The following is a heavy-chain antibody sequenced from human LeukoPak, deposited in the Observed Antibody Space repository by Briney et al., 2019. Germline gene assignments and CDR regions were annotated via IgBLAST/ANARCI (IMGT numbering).Heavy chain of an antibody. Sequence: PGGSLRLSCVASGFTFRTYEMNWVRQAPGGGLEWVSFISGGSGTAYYADSVKGRFTTSRDNAKSSLYLQMNSLRVEDTAVYYCARDRDHGDYRPVSFDYWGRGTLVTVSS. D-gene: IGHD4-17*01. CDR2: ISGGSGTA. CDR3: ARDRDHGDYRPVSFDY. V-gene: IGHV3-48*03. CDR1: GFTFRTYE. J-gene: IGHJ4*02.